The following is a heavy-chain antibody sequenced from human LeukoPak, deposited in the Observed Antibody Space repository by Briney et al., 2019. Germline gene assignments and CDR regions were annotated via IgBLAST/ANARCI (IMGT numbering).Heavy chain of an antibody. CDR2: FDPEDGET. J-gene: IGHJ4*02. CDR3: ATGPRWLVPLYFDY. CDR1: GYTLTELS. Sequence: ASVKVSCKVSGYTLTELSMHWVRQAPGKGLEWMGGFDPEDGETIYAQNFQGRVTMTEDTSTDTAYMELSSLRSEDTAVYYCATGPRWLVPLYFDYWGQGTLVTVSS. V-gene: IGHV1-24*01. D-gene: IGHD6-19*01.